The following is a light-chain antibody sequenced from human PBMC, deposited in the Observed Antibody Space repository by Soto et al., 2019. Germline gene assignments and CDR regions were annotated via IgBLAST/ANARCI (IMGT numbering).Light chain of an antibody. Sequence: QPVLTQSPSASASLGASVKLTCTLSSGHSSSAIAWHQQQPEKGPRYLMKLNNDGSHYKGDGIPDRFSGSSSGAERYLTISSLLSEDEGDYYCQTWDTGIPMVFGGGTKLTVL. CDR3: QTWDTGIPMV. CDR1: SGHSSSA. V-gene: IGLV4-69*01. J-gene: IGLJ2*01. CDR2: LNNDGSH.